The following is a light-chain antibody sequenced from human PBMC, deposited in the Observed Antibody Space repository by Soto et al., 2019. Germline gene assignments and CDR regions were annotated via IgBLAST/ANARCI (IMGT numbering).Light chain of an antibody. J-gene: IGKJ3*01. CDR1: QSVSSSF. CDR2: GAS. CDR3: QHYGDSPPEYT. Sequence: EIVLTQSPGTLSLSPGERATLSCRASQSVSSSFLAWYRQRPGQAPRLLIFGASYRATGIPDRFSGSGSGTDFTLTISRLEPEDFAVYYCQHYGDSPPEYTFGPGTKVDSK. V-gene: IGKV3-20*01.